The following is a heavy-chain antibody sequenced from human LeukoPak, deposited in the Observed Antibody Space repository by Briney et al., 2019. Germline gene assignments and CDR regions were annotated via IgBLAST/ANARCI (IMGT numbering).Heavy chain of an antibody. CDR2: ISGSDDST. CDR1: GFTFSSYA. CDR3: AKAGHSSSWEWADY. V-gene: IGHV3-23*01. J-gene: IGHJ4*02. Sequence: PGGSLRLSCAASGFTFSSYAMSWVRQAPGKGLEWVSVISGSDDSTYYADSVKGRFTISRDNSKNTLFLQMNSLRAEDTALYYCAKAGHSSSWEWADYWGQGTLVTGSS. D-gene: IGHD6-13*01.